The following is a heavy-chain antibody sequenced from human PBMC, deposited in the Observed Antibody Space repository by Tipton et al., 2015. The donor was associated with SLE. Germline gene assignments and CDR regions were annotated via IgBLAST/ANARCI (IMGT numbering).Heavy chain of an antibody. J-gene: IGHJ1*01. CDR3: MSLCDGGRCYA. V-gene: IGHV4-59*08. CDR1: GGSLSGHY. D-gene: IGHD2-15*01. Sequence: LRLSCSVSGGSLSGHYWNWIRQPPGKGLEWIGYIHYSGTTHDNPSLKSRVTMSVDMSKNQFSLELHSVTAADTAVYYCMSLCDGGRCYAWGQGMLVTVSS. CDR2: IHYSGTT.